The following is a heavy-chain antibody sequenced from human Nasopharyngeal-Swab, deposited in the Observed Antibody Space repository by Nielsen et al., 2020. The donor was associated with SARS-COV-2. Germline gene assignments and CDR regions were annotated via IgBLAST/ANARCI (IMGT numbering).Heavy chain of an antibody. J-gene: IGHJ6*03. CDR1: GGSISSYY. D-gene: IGHD2-2*01. Sequence: GSLRLSCTVSGGSISSYYWSWIRQPPGKGLAWFGEINHSGSTNYNPSLKSRVTISVDTSKNQFSLKLTSVTAADTAVYFCTRGRYCSSTSCYNWGGYYYMDVWGKGTTVTVSS. V-gene: IGHV4-34*01. CDR3: TRGRYCSSTSCYNWGGYYYMDV. CDR2: INHSGST.